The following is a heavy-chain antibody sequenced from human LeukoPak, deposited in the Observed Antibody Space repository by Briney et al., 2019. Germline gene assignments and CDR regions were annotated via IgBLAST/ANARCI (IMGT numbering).Heavy chain of an antibody. D-gene: IGHD2-15*01. J-gene: IGHJ4*02. CDR3: ATNPGGDCSGDNCLDY. V-gene: IGHV3-23*01. CDR2: ISGNGAKT. Sequence: GGSLRLSRAASGFTFSGYGMSWVRQVPGMGLEWVSAISGNGAKTYYADAVKGRFTISRDNSKNTLHLQMNSLRAEDTAVYYCATNPGGDCSGDNCLDYWGQGTLVTVSS. CDR1: GFTFSGYG.